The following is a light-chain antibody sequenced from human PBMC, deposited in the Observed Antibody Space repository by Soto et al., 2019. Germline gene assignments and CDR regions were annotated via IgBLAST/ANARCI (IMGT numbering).Light chain of an antibody. CDR2: EVN. V-gene: IGLV2-8*01. CDR3: SSYAGSSNV. Sequence: QSGLTQPPSASGSPGQSVAISCTGTSRDVGGYNYVSWYQQHPGKAPKLMIYEVNKRPSGVPDRFSGSKSGNTASLTVSGLQAEDEADYYCSSYAGSSNVFGTGTKVTVL. J-gene: IGLJ1*01. CDR1: SRDVGGYNY.